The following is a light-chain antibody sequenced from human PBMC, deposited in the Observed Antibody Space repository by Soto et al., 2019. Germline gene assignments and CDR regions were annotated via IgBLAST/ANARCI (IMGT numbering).Light chain of an antibody. V-gene: IGLV2-8*01. CDR1: SSDVGGYNY. CDR2: EVT. CDR3: SSYAASNNFYFV. Sequence: QSVLTQPPSASGSPGQSVTISCTGTSSDVGGYNYVSWYQQYPGRAPKLMIYEVTKRPSVVPDRFSGPKSGNTASLPVSGLQAEDEADYYCSSYAASNNFYFVFGGGTKLTVL. J-gene: IGLJ3*02.